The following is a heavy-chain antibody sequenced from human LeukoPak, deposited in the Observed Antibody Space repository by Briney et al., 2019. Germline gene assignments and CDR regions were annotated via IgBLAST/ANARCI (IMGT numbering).Heavy chain of an antibody. D-gene: IGHD3-10*01. CDR2: IIPIFGTA. CDR1: GGTFSSYA. CDR3: ARRTAISYSHSYYYGMDV. Sequence: SVKVSCKASGGTFSSYAISWVRQAPGQGLEWMGGIIPIFGTANYAQKFQGRVTITADESTSTAYMQLSSLRSEDTAVYYCARRTAISYSHSYYYGMDVWGQGTTVTVSS. J-gene: IGHJ6*02. V-gene: IGHV1-69*13.